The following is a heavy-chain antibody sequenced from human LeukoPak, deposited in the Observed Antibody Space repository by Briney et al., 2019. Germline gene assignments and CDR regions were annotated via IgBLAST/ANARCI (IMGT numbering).Heavy chain of an antibody. Sequence: SETLSLTCAVYGGSFSGYYWSWIRQPPGKGLEWVGEINHSGSTYYNPSLKSRVTVSVDTSKNQFSLKLSSVTAADTAIYFCARQIGLTPADCWGQGTLVTVSS. CDR1: GGSFSGYY. J-gene: IGHJ4*02. CDR3: ARQIGLTPADC. V-gene: IGHV4-34*01. CDR2: INHSGST. D-gene: IGHD4-23*01.